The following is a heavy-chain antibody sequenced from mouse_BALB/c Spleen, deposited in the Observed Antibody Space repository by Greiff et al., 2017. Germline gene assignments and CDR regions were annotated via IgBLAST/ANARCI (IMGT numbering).Heavy chain of an antibody. CDR2: IYPGNGDT. CDR1: GYTFTSYN. D-gene: IGHD5-5*01. CDR3: ARERPTYGPFAY. J-gene: IGHJ3*01. Sequence: QVQLKQPGAELVKPGASVKMSCKASGYTFTSYNMHWVKQTPGQGLEWIGAIYPGNGDTSYNQKFKGKATLTADKSSSTAYMQLSSLTSEDSAVYYCARERPTYGPFAYWGQGTLVTVSA. V-gene: IGHV1-12*01.